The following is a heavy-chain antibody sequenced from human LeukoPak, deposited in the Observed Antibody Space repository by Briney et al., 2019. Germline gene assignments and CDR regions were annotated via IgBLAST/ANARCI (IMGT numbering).Heavy chain of an antibody. CDR3: ARGLPTIAVATTVVY. V-gene: IGHV3-21*01. Sequence: GGSLRLSCAASGFTFSGYSMNWVRQAPGKGLEWVSSISGTSSYIFYADSVKGRFTISRDNARNSLYLQMNSLRAEDTAVYYCARGLPTIAVATTVVYWGQGTLVTVSS. CDR2: ISGTSSYI. J-gene: IGHJ4*02. CDR1: GFTFSGYS. D-gene: IGHD6-19*01.